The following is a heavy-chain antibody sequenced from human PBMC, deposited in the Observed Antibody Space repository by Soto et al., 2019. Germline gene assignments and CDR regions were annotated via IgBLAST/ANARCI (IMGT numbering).Heavy chain of an antibody. V-gene: IGHV1-3*01. CDR1: GYTFTSYA. D-gene: IGHD2-15*01. J-gene: IGHJ4*02. CDR3: ARDLGGGPDY. Sequence: QVQLVQSGAEVKKPGASVKVSCKASGYTFTSYAIHWVRQAPGQRLEWMGWINAGNGNTKYSQKFQDRVTINRDTSASTAYMELSSLRSEDTAVYYCARDLGGGPDYWGQGTLVTVSS. CDR2: INAGNGNT.